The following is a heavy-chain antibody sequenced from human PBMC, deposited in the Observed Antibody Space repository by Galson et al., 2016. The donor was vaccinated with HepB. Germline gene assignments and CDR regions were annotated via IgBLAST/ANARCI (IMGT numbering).Heavy chain of an antibody. CDR1: GASISSHY. Sequence: ETLSLTCTVSGASISSHYWGWIRQPPGKGLEWIAYIYDSGSTNYKPSLKSRVTISIDTTKNQFPLKLNRLTAADTAFYYCARDLGYDNNKWFDPWGQGTLVTVSS. CDR2: IYDSGST. D-gene: IGHD3-22*01. V-gene: IGHV4-59*11. CDR3: ARDLGYDNNKWFDP. J-gene: IGHJ5*02.